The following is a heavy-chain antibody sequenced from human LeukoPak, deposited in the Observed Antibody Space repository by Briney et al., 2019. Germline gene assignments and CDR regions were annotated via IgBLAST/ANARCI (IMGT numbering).Heavy chain of an antibody. V-gene: IGHV1-69*01. CDR2: IIPIFGTA. Sequence: SVKVSCKASGGTFSSYAISWVRQAPGQGLEWMGGIIPIFGTANYAQRFQGRVTITADESTSTAYMELSSLRSEDTAVYYCARRGLPAARPSYNRFDTWGQGTLVTVSS. CDR1: GGTFSSYA. J-gene: IGHJ5*02. CDR3: ARRGLPAARPSYNRFDT. D-gene: IGHD2-2*01.